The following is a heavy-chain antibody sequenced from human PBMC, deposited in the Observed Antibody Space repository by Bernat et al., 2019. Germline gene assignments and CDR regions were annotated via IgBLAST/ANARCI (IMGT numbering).Heavy chain of an antibody. CDR3: SNELGMGQGIIPLDY. CDR1: GFTFSSYV. CDR2: SSTSGSST. Sequence: EVQLLESGGGLVQPGGSLRLSCAASGFTFSSYVMSWVRQAPGKGLEWVSASSTSGSSTYSADSVEGRFTISRDNSKNTLYLQVNRLRAEDTAVYYCSNELGMGQGIIPLDYWGQGTLVTVSS. D-gene: IGHD3-16*02. J-gene: IGHJ4*02. V-gene: IGHV3-23*01.